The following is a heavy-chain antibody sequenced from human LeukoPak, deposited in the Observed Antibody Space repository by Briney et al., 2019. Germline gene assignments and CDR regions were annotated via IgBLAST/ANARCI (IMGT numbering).Heavy chain of an antibody. CDR3: ARGDGYGMDV. D-gene: IGHD5-24*01. J-gene: IGHJ6*02. Sequence: GGSLRLSCAVSGFTFSSYWMHWVRQAPGKGLVWVSRIKSDGSSTSYADSVKGRFTISRDNAKNTLYLQMNSLRAEDTAVYYCARGDGYGMDVWGQGTTITVSS. CDR1: GFTFSSYW. V-gene: IGHV3-74*01. CDR2: IKSDGSST.